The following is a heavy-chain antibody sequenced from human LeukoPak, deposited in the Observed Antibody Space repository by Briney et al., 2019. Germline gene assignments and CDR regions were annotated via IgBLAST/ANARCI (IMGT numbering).Heavy chain of an antibody. J-gene: IGHJ3*01. D-gene: IGHD6-13*01. Sequence: SETLSLTCTVSGGSISSYYWSCVRQPPGKGLERIGFVYYTGSTNYSPSLKSRVTISVDTSKNQFSLKLRSVTAADTAVYYCARISSSNWYNERGAFDVWGQGTMVTVSS. V-gene: IGHV4-59*01. CDR3: ARISSSNWYNERGAFDV. CDR1: GGSISSYY. CDR2: VYYTGST.